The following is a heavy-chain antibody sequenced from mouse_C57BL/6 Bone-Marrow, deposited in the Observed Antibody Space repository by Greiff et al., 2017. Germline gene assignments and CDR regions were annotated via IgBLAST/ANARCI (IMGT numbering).Heavy chain of an antibody. Sequence: QVHVKQPGAELVMPGASVKLSCKASGYTFTSYWMHWVKQRPGQGLEWIGAIDPSDSYTNYNQKFKGKSTLTVDKSSSTAYMQLSSLTSEDSAVYYCAREIDSSERFAYWGQGTLVTVSA. J-gene: IGHJ3*01. D-gene: IGHD3-2*02. V-gene: IGHV1-69*01. CDR1: GYTFTSYW. CDR3: AREIDSSERFAY. CDR2: IDPSDSYT.